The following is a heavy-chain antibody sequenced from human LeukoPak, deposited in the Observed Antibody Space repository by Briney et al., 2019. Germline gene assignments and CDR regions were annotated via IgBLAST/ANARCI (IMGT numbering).Heavy chain of an antibody. CDR2: IIPIFGTA. D-gene: IGHD1-1*01. J-gene: IGHJ5*02. V-gene: IGHV1-69*01. CDR3: AGDETGTYNWFDP. CDR1: GGTFSSYA. Sequence: SVKVSCKASGGTFSSYAISWVRQAPGQGLEWMGGIIPIFGTANYAQKFQGRVTITADESTSTAYMELSSLRSEDTAVYYCAGDETGTYNWFDPWGQGTLGTVSS.